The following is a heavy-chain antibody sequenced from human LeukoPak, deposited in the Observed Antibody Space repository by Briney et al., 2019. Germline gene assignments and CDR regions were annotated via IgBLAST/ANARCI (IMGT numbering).Heavy chain of an antibody. CDR1: GFTFNIYY. J-gene: IGHJ4*02. CDR3: ARKDFSSGSFTY. D-gene: IGHD3-22*01. CDR2: IGLHGYPL. V-gene: IGHV3-11*04. Sequence: GGSLRLSCVVSGFTFNIYYMSWIRQAPGKGLEWISYIGLHGYPLDYADSVKGRFTISRDNAQNSLYLDMSSLRAEDTAVYYCARKDFSSGSFTYWGQGTPVTVSS.